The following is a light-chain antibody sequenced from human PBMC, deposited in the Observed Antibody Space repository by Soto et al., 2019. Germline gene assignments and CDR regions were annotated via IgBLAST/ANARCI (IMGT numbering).Light chain of an antibody. CDR2: GNS. V-gene: IGLV1-40*01. J-gene: IGLJ3*02. Sequence: QLVLAQPPSVSVAPGQRVTISCTGSSSNIGAGYGVHWYQQLPGTAPKLLIYGNSNRPSGVPDRFSGSKSGTSASLAITGLQAEDEADYHCQSYDSSLSGWVFGGGTKLTVL. CDR1: SSNIGAGYG. CDR3: QSYDSSLSGWV.